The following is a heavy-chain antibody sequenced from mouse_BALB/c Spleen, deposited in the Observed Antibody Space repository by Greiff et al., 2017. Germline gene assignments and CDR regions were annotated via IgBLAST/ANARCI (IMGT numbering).Heavy chain of an antibody. J-gene: IGHJ2*01. CDR3: ARSYGNSFDY. V-gene: IGHV1-7*01. CDR2: INPSTGYT. D-gene: IGHD2-1*01. CDR1: GYTFTSYW. Sequence: QVQLKQSGAELAKPGASVKMSCKASGYTFTSYWMHWVKQRPGQGLEWIGYINPSTGYTEYNQKFKDKATLTADKSSSTAYMQLSSLTSEDSAVYYCARSYGNSFDYWGQGTTLTVSS.